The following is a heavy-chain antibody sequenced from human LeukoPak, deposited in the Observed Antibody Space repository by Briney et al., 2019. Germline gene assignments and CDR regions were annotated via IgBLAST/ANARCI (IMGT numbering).Heavy chain of an antibody. CDR1: GFTFSSYS. CDR2: ISGSSSYI. Sequence: GGSLRLSCAASGFTFSSYSMNWVRQAPGKGLEWVSSISGSSSYIYYADSVKGRFTISRDNAKNSLYLQMNSLRAEDTAVYYCARDGYGSGSSFFDYWGQGTVVTVSS. CDR3: ARDGYGSGSSFFDY. D-gene: IGHD3-10*01. J-gene: IGHJ4*02. V-gene: IGHV3-21*01.